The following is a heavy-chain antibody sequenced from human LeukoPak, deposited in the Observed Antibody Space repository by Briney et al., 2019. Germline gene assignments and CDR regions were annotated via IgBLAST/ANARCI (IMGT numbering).Heavy chain of an antibody. V-gene: IGHV1-18*01. D-gene: IGHD3-22*01. J-gene: IGHJ3*02. CDR1: GYTFTSYG. Sequence: WASVKVSCKASGYTFTSYGISWVRQAPGQGLEWMGWISAYNGNTNYAQKLQGRVTMTTDTSTSTAYMELRSLRSGDTAVYYCARVSEYYYDSSGYPSRVFDIWGQGTMVTVSS. CDR3: ARVSEYYYDSSGYPSRVFDI. CDR2: ISAYNGNT.